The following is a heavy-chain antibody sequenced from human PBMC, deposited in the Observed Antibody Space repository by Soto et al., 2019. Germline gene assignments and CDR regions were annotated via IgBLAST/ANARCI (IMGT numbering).Heavy chain of an antibody. CDR2: MHHSGSI. Sequence: SETLSLTCSVSGDSITNNKWWSWVRQPPGKGLEWIGEMHHSGSIHYNPSLKSRLTISVDTSKNQFSLKLSSVTAADTAVYYCARSDHYYYDSSGYWDYWGQGTLVTVSS. CDR1: GDSITNNKW. V-gene: IGHV4-4*02. J-gene: IGHJ4*02. CDR3: ARSDHYYYDSSGYWDY. D-gene: IGHD3-22*01.